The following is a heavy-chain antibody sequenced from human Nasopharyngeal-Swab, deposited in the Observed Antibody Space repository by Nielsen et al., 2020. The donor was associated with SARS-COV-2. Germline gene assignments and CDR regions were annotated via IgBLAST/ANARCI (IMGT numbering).Heavy chain of an antibody. Sequence: GESLKISCAASGFTFSTYNMHWVRQAPGKGLEWVSSISGRTTYIYYADSMKGRFTISRDNAKNSLYLQMSSLRAEDTAIYYCARGGQQPLWGQGTLVPSPQ. CDR1: GFTFSTYN. D-gene: IGHD6-13*01. J-gene: IGHJ4*02. V-gene: IGHV3-21*01. CDR3: ARGGQQPL. CDR2: ISGRTTYI.